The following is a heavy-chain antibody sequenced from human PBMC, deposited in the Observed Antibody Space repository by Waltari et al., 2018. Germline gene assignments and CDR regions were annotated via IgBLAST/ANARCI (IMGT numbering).Heavy chain of an antibody. CDR3: AKAVRGNYYYMDV. D-gene: IGHD6-13*01. V-gene: IGHV3-23*03. J-gene: IGHJ6*03. CDR1: GFTFSSFA. Sequence: EVQLLESGGGLVQPGGSLRLSCAASGFTFSSFAMSWVRQAPGKGLEWVSVIYSGGSTYYADSVKGRFTISRDNSKNTLYLQMNSLRAEDTAVYYCAKAVRGNYYYMDVWGKGTTVTVSS. CDR2: IYSGGST.